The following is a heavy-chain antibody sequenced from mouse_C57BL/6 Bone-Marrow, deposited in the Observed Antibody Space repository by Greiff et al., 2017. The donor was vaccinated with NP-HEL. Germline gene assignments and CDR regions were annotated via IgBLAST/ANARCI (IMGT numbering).Heavy chain of an antibody. D-gene: IGHD2-4*01. V-gene: IGHV1-55*01. CDR3: ARKGNYDYSGAMDY. J-gene: IGHJ4*01. Sequence: QVQLQQPGAELVKPGASVKMSCKASGYTFTSYWITWVKQRPGQGLEWIGDIYPGSGSTNYNEKFKSKATLTVDTSSSTAYMQLSSLTSEDSAVYYCARKGNYDYSGAMDYWGQGTSVTVSS. CDR1: GYTFTSYW. CDR2: IYPGSGST.